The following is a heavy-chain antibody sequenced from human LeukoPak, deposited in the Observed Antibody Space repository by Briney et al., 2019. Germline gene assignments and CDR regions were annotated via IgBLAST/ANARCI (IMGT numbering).Heavy chain of an antibody. CDR1: GYTLTELS. D-gene: IGHD3-16*01. J-gene: IGHJ6*03. V-gene: IGHV1-24*01. CDR2: FDPEDGET. CDR3: ARDGDRQVFGYYYYYMDV. Sequence: ASVKVSCKVSGYTLTELSMHWVRQAPGKGLEWMGGFDPEDGETIYAQKFQGRVTMTEDTSTDTAYMELSSLRSEDTAVYYCARDGDRQVFGYYYYYMDVWGKGTTVTVSS.